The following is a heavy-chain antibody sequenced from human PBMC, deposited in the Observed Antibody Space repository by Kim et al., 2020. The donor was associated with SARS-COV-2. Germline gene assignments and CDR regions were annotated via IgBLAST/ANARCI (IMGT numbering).Heavy chain of an antibody. Sequence: SETLSLTCAVSGGSISSSNWWSWVRQPPGKGLEWIGEIYHSGSTNYNPSLKSRVTISVDKSKNQFSLKLSSVTAADTAVYYCARRRRGRGLGPIDFWSGYPNDGMDVWGQGTTVTVSS. D-gene: IGHD3-3*01. J-gene: IGHJ6*02. V-gene: IGHV4-4*02. CDR2: IYHSGST. CDR3: ARRRRGRGLGPIDFWSGYPNDGMDV. CDR1: GGSISSSNW.